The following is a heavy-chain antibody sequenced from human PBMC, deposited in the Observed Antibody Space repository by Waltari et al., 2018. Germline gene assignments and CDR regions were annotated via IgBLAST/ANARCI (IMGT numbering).Heavy chain of an antibody. CDR3: ARDTWREVGATRGDY. Sequence: QVQLVQSGAEVKKPGSSVKVSCKASGGTFSSYTISWVRQAPGQGLEWMGRIIPILGIANYAQKFQGRVTITADKSTSTAYMELSSLRSEDTAVYYCARDTWREVGATRGDYWGQGTLVTVSS. CDR1: GGTFSSYT. CDR2: IIPILGIA. V-gene: IGHV1-69*08. D-gene: IGHD1-26*01. J-gene: IGHJ4*02.